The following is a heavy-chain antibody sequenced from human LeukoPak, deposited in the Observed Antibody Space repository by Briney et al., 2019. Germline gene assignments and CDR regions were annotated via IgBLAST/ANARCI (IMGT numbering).Heavy chain of an antibody. CDR2: INPSGGST. D-gene: IGHD2-15*01. CDR1: GYTFTGYY. Sequence: ASVKVSCKASGYTFTGYYMHWVRQAPGQGLEWMGIINPSGGSTSYAQKFQGRVTMTRDMSTSTVYMELSSLRSEDTAVYYCAREIGYCSGGSCTDANFDYWGQGTLVTVSS. V-gene: IGHV1-46*01. CDR3: AREIGYCSGGSCTDANFDY. J-gene: IGHJ4*02.